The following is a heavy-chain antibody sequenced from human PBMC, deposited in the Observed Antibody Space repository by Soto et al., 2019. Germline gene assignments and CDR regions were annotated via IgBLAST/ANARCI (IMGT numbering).Heavy chain of an antibody. D-gene: IGHD3-10*01. CDR3: ATSGSYSPYYYYGMDV. CDR1: GGSFSGYY. CDR2: INHSGST. Sequence: SETLSLTCAVYGGSFSGYYWSWIRQPPGKGLEWIGEINHSGSTNYNPSLKSRVTISVDTSKNQFSLKLSSVTAADTAVYYCATSGSYSPYYYYGMDVWGQGTTVTVSS. V-gene: IGHV4-34*01. J-gene: IGHJ6*02.